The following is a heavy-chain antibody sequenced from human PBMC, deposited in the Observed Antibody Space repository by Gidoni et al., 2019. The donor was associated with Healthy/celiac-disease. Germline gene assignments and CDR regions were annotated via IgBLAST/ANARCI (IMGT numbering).Heavy chain of an antibody. D-gene: IGHD2-15*01. CDR1: GGTLSSYA. V-gene: IGHV1-69*06. CDR2: IIPIFGTA. Sequence: QAQLVQSGAEAKKPGSPVKISCKASGGTLSSYALSWVRQAPGQGLEWMGGIIPIFGTANYAQKFQGRVTITADKSTSTAYMELSSLRSEDTAVYYCARESYGGNNWYFDLWGRGTLVTVSS. J-gene: IGHJ2*01. CDR3: ARESYGGNNWYFDL.